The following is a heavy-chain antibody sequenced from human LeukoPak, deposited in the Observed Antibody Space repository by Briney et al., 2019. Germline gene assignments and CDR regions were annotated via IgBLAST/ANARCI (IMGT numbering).Heavy chain of an antibody. CDR2: IWYDGSNK. CDR3: AREALMKYYFDY. Sequence: GGSLRLSCAASGLTFSGYDMHWVRQAPGKGLEWVAVIWYDGSNKYYADSVKGRFTISRDNSKNTLYLQMNSLRAEDTAVYYCAREALMKYYFDYWGQGTLVTVSS. V-gene: IGHV3-33*08. D-gene: IGHD2-8*01. CDR1: GLTFSGYD. J-gene: IGHJ4*02.